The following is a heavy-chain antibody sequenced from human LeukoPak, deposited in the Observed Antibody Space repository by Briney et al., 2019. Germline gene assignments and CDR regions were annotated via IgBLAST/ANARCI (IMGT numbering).Heavy chain of an antibody. D-gene: IGHD2-2*01. CDR3: ARVTAGGYCSSTSCYGGDY. J-gene: IGHJ4*02. V-gene: IGHV1-18*01. CDR1: GYTFTSYG. Sequence: VASVKVSCKASGYTFTSYGISWVRQAPGQGLEGMGWISAYNGNTNYAQKLQGRVTMTTDTSTSTAYMELRSLRSDDTAVYYCARVTAGGYCSSTSCYGGDYWGQGTLVTVSS. CDR2: ISAYNGNT.